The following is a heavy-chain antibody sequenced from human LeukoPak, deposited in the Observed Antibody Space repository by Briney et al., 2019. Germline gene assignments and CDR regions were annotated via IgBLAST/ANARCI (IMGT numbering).Heavy chain of an antibody. Sequence: ASVKVSCKASGYTFTSYGISWVRQAPGQGLEWMGWISAYNGNTNYAQKLQGRVTMTTDTSTSTAYMELRSLRSDDTAVYYCARGHGDPDSAEWDYYGMDVWGQGTMVTVSS. D-gene: IGHD4-17*01. J-gene: IGHJ6*02. V-gene: IGHV1-18*01. CDR3: ARGHGDPDSAEWDYYGMDV. CDR1: GYTFTSYG. CDR2: ISAYNGNT.